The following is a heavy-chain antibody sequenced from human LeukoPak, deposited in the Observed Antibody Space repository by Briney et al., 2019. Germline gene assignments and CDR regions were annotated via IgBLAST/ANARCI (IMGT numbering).Heavy chain of an antibody. V-gene: IGHV3-7*01. Sequence: GGSLRLSCAASGFTFSSYWMSWVRQAPGKGLEWVANIKQDGSEKYYVDSVKGRFTVSRDNAKNSLYLQMNSLRAEDTAVYYCARDQAASQVYYFDYWGQGTLVTVSS. J-gene: IGHJ4*02. CDR2: IKQDGSEK. CDR1: GFTFSSYW. D-gene: IGHD2-15*01. CDR3: ARDQAASQVYYFDY.